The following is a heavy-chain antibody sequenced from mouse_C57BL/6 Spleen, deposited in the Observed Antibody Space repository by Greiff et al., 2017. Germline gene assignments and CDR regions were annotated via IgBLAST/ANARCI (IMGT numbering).Heavy chain of an antibody. D-gene: IGHD1-1*01. J-gene: IGHJ3*01. CDR3: ARPGGSSHGFAY. CDR1: GFTFSDYG. CDR2: ISSGSSTI. Sequence: EVKLMEPGGGLVKPGGSLKLSCAASGFTFSDYGMHWVRQAPEKGLEWVAYISSGSSTIYYADTVKGRFTISRDNAKNTLFLQMTSLRSEDTAMYYCARPGGSSHGFAYWGQGTLVTVSA. V-gene: IGHV5-17*01.